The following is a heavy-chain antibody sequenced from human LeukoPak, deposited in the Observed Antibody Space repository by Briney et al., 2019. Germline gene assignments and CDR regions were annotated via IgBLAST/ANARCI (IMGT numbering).Heavy chain of an antibody. Sequence: GGSLRLSCAASGFTFSNSAMSWVRQAPGKGLEWVSTLSGSGITTYYADSVKGRFTISRDNSKNTLYLQMNSLRAEDTAVYYCARDYHGMDVWGQGTTVTVSS. CDR2: LSGSGITT. V-gene: IGHV3-23*01. J-gene: IGHJ6*02. CDR1: GFTFSNSA. CDR3: ARDYHGMDV.